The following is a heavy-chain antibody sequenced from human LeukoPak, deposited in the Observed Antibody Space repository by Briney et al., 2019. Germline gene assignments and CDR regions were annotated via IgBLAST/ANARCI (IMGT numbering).Heavy chain of an antibody. Sequence: PGGSLRLSCAASGFTFSSYAMSWVRQAPGKGLEWVSAITGSGGRTYYADSVKGRFTISRDNSKNTLYLQMNSLRPEDTAVYYCAKDRGGDNDYWGQGTLVTVSS. V-gene: IGHV3-23*01. D-gene: IGHD3-10*01. CDR2: ITGSGGRT. CDR3: AKDRGGDNDY. CDR1: GFTFSSYA. J-gene: IGHJ4*02.